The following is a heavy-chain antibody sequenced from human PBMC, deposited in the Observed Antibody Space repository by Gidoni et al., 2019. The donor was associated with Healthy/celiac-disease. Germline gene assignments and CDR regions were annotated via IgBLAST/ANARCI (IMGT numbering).Heavy chain of an antibody. Sequence: QVQLQESGPGLVKPSQTLSLTCPVSGGSISRRSYYWSWIRPPAGKGLAWIGLIYTSGSTNYNPSLKSRVTISVDTSKNQFSLKLSSVTAADTAVYYCARGDSSGYSPAEYFQHWGQGTLVTVSS. CDR3: ARGDSSGYSPAEYFQH. J-gene: IGHJ1*01. D-gene: IGHD3-22*01. CDR1: GGSISRRSYY. V-gene: IGHV4-61*02. CDR2: IYTSGST.